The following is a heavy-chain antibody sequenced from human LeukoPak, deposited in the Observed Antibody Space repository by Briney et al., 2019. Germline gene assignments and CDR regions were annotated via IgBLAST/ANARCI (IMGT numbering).Heavy chain of an antibody. CDR2: IKQDGSEK. V-gene: IGHV3-7*03. CDR3: ARAGGVKTAALDLDY. Sequence: GGSLRLSCAASGFTFSSYWMSWVRQAPGKGLEWVANIKQDGSEKYYVDSVKGRFTISRDNAENSLYLQMNSLRAEDTAVYYCARAGGVKTAALDLDYWGQGTLVTVSS. CDR1: GFTFSSYW. J-gene: IGHJ4*02. D-gene: IGHD6-25*01.